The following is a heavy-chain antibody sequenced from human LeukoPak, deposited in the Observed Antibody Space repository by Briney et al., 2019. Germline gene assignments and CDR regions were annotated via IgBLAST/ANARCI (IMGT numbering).Heavy chain of an antibody. CDR1: GFSFSTYS. CDR3: ASFSTSAVIGDY. CDR2: ITRSGSSV. D-gene: IGHD3-10*01. J-gene: IGHJ4*02. Sequence: GESLRLSCAASGFSFSTYSMNWVRQAPGKGLEWISSITRSGSSVYYADSVKGRFTISRDNAKNSLYLRMNGLRAEDTAVYYCASFSTSAVIGDYWGQGTLVTVSS. V-gene: IGHV3-21*01.